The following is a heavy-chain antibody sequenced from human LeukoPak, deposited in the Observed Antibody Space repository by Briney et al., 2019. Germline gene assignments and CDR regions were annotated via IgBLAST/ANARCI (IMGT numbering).Heavy chain of an antibody. CDR2: IYYSASTDYNPSLT. CDR3: ARLGVIVSEGDY. V-gene: IGHV4-59*08. CDR1: GGSISSYY. J-gene: IGHJ4*02. Sequence: SGTLSLTCTVSGGSISSYYWSWVRQPPGKGLEWIAYIYYSASTDYNPSLTDYNPSLKSRVTISADTSKNQFSLKLSSVTAADTAVYYCARLGVIVSEGDYWGQGTLVTVSS. D-gene: IGHD3-16*02.